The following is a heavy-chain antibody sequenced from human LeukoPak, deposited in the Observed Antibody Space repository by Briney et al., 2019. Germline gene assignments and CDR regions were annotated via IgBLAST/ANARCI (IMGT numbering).Heavy chain of an antibody. Sequence: SETLSLTCAVYGGSFSGYYWSWIRQPPGKGLEWIGEINHSGSTNYNPSPKSRVTISVDTSKNQFSLKLSSVTAADTAVYYCARGFAVVVVAAPYFFDYWGQGTLVTVSS. CDR1: GGSFSGYY. CDR3: ARGFAVVVVAAPYFFDY. J-gene: IGHJ4*02. D-gene: IGHD2-15*01. CDR2: INHSGST. V-gene: IGHV4-34*01.